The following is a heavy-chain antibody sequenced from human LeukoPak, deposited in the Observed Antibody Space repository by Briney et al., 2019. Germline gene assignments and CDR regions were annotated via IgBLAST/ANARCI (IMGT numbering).Heavy chain of an antibody. J-gene: IGHJ6*04. V-gene: IGHV3-23*01. Sequence: GGSLRLSCAASGFIFSTYGMTWVRQAPGKGLEWVSAVDGSGDSTYYADSLKGRFTISRDNSKNTLYLQMNSLRAEDTAVYHCVKFGGSSSGLMDVWGKGTTVTISS. D-gene: IGHD6-6*01. CDR3: VKFGGSSSGLMDV. CDR2: VDGSGDST. CDR1: GFIFSTYG.